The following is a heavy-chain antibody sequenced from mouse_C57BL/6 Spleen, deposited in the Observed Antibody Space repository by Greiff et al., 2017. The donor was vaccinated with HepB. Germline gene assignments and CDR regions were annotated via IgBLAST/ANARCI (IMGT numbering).Heavy chain of an antibody. CDR2: IHPNSGST. J-gene: IGHJ2*01. CDR3: ARDGYYHVLDY. D-gene: IGHD2-3*01. CDR1: GYTFTSYW. Sequence: QVQLQQPGAELVKPGASVKLSCKASGYTFTSYWMHWVKQRPGQGLEWIGMIHPNSGSTNYNEKFKSKATLTVDKSSSTAYMQLSSLTSEDSAVYYCARDGYYHVLDYWGQGTTLTVSS. V-gene: IGHV1-64*01.